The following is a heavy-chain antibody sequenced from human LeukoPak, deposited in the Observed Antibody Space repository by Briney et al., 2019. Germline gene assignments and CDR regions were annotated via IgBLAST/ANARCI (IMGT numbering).Heavy chain of an antibody. J-gene: IGHJ4*02. Sequence: GGSLRLSCAASGFTFSDYYMSWIRQAPGKGLEWVSYISSSGSTIYYADSVKGRFTISRDNAKNSLYLRMNSLRAEDTAVYYCARDSELGAFDYWGQGTLVTVSS. CDR1: GFTFSDYY. CDR3: ARDSELGAFDY. V-gene: IGHV3-11*04. CDR2: ISSSGSTI. D-gene: IGHD1-26*01.